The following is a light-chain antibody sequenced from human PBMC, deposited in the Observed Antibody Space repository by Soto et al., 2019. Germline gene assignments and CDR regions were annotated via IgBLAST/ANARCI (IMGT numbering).Light chain of an antibody. CDR1: QSVSSY. CDR3: QQYGSSPWT. V-gene: IGKV3-20*01. J-gene: IGKJ1*01. CDR2: GAS. Sequence: PGERATLSCRASQSVSSYLAWYQQKPGQAPRLLIYGASTRATGIPPRFSGSGSGTDFTLTISRLEPEDFEVYYCQQYGSSPWTFGQGTKVDIK.